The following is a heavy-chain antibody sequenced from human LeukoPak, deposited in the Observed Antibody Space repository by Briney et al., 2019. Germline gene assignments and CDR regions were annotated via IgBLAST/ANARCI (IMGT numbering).Heavy chain of an antibody. CDR1: GYTFTGYY. V-gene: IGHV1-2*02. CDR3: ARVVAALYYGMDV. D-gene: IGHD6-6*01. Sequence: ASVKVSCKASGYTFTGYYMHWVRQAPGQGLEWMGWINPNSGGTNYAQKFQGRVTMTTDTSTSTAYMELRSLRSDDTAVYYCARVVAALYYGMDVWGQGTTVTVSS. CDR2: INPNSGGT. J-gene: IGHJ6*02.